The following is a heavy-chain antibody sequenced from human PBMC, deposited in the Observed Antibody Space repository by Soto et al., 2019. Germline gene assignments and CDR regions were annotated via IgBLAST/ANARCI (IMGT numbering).Heavy chain of an antibody. V-gene: IGHV4-30-2*01. CDR3: ARDGGYHFINWFDP. Sequence: PSETLSLTCTVSGGSITRGGYYWSWIRQPPGKGLEWIGYIYHSGSTYYNPSLKSRVTISVDRSKNQFSLKLSSVTAADTAVYYCARDGGYHFINWFDPWGQGTLVTVSS. J-gene: IGHJ5*02. CDR2: IYHSGST. D-gene: IGHD5-12*01. CDR1: GGSITRGGYY.